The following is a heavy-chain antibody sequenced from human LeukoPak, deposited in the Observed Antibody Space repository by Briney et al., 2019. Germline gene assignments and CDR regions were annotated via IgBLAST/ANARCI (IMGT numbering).Heavy chain of an antibody. V-gene: IGHV5-51*01. D-gene: IGHD6-19*01. CDR3: ARQTRVNIAVAGTLGY. J-gene: IGHJ4*02. CDR1: GYSFTSYW. CDR2: IYPGDSDT. Sequence: GESLKISCKGSGYSFTSYWIGWVRQMPGKGLEWMGIIYPGDSDTRYSPSFQGLVTISADKSISTAYLQWSSLKASDTAMYYCARQTRVNIAVAGTLGYWGQGTLVTVSS.